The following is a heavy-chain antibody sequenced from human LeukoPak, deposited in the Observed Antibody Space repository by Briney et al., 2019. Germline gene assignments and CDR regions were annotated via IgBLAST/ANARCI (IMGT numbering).Heavy chain of an antibody. CDR3: ARKTGTTGEAFDY. CDR1: GFTFSSYW. J-gene: IGHJ4*02. Sequence: GGSLRLSCAASGFTFSSYWMSWVRQAPGKGLEWVANIKVDGSEKYYVDSVKGRFTISRDNAENSLYLQMNSLRAEDTAVYYCARKTGTTGEAFDYWGQGTQVTVSS. CDR2: IKVDGSEK. D-gene: IGHD1-1*01. V-gene: IGHV3-7*03.